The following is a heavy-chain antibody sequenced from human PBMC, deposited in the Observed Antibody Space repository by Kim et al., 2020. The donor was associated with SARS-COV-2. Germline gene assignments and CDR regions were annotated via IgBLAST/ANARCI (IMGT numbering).Heavy chain of an antibody. CDR1: GFSLSTSGMC. D-gene: IGHD3-10*01. Sequence: SGPTLVNPTQTLTLTCTFSGFSLSTSGMCVSWIRQPPGKALEWLARIDWDDDKYYSTSLKTRLTISKETSKNQVVLTMTNMDPVDTATYYCARYYYGSGSYYPGAFDIWGQGTMVTVSS. J-gene: IGHJ3*02. V-gene: IGHV2-70*11. CDR3: ARYYYGSGSYYPGAFDI. CDR2: IDWDDDK.